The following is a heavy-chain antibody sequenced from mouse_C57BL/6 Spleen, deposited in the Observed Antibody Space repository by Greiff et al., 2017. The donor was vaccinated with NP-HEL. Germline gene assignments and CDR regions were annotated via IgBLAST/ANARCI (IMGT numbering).Heavy chain of an antibody. Sequence: VKLVESGPGLVQPSQSLSITCTVSGFSLTSYGVHWVRQSPGKGLEWLGVIWSGGSPDYNAAFISRLSISKDNSKSQVFFKMNSLQADDTAIYYCARTRQLRSYYAMDYWGQGTSVTVSS. CDR3: ARTRQLRSYYAMDY. D-gene: IGHD3-2*02. CDR1: GFSLTSYG. CDR2: IWSGGSP. V-gene: IGHV2-2*01. J-gene: IGHJ4*01.